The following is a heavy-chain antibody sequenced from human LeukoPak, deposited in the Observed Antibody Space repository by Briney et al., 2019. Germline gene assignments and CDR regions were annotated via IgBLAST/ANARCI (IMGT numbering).Heavy chain of an antibody. J-gene: IGHJ3*02. CDR3: ATGHYYRGAFDI. Sequence: ATVKISCKVSGYTFTDYYMHWVQQAPGKGLEWMGLVDPEDGETIYAEKCQGRVTITADTSTDTAYMELSSLRYEDTAVYYCATGHYYRGAFDIWGQGTMVTVSS. CDR2: VDPEDGET. CDR1: GYTFTDYY. D-gene: IGHD3-22*01. V-gene: IGHV1-69-2*01.